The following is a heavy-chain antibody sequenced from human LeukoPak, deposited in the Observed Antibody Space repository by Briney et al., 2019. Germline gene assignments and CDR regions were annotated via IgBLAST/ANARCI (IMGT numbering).Heavy chain of an antibody. V-gene: IGHV4-61*02. CDR3: ARRESPPLFDY. J-gene: IGHJ4*02. CDR1: GGSISSGSYY. CDR2: IYTSGST. Sequence: PSETLSLTCTVSGGSISSGSYYWSWIRQPAGKGLEWIGRIYTSGSTNYNPSLKSRVTISVDTSKNQFSLKLSSVTAADTAVCYCARRESPPLFDYWGQGTLVTVSS.